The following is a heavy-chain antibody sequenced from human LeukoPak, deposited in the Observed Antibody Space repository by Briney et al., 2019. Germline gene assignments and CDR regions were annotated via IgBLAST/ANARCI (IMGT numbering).Heavy chain of an antibody. CDR1: GVSISSGSNY. CDR3: ARAYSSSWYFNWFDP. CDR2: IYNSGST. V-gene: IGHV4-39*07. J-gene: IGHJ5*02. Sequence: SETLSLTCSVSGVSISSGSNYWGWIRQPPGKGLEWIGTIYNSGSTYYNASLESRVTISVYTSKNQFSLKLSSVTAADTAVYYCARAYSSSWYFNWFDPWGQGTLVTVSS. D-gene: IGHD6-13*01.